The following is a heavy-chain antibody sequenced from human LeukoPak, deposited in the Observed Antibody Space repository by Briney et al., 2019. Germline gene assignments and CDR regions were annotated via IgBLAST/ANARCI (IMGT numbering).Heavy chain of an antibody. Sequence: PGGSLRLSCAASGFTFSSNYMSWVRQAPGKGLEWVAVIYSGSSTYYANSVKGRFAISRDTSKTTLYLQVKSLSAEATAVYYCARLYSGFANYYYYYMDVWGKGTTVTISS. J-gene: IGHJ6*03. CDR1: GFTFSSNY. CDR3: ARLYSGFANYYYYYMDV. V-gene: IGHV3-53*01. D-gene: IGHD5-12*01. CDR2: IYSGSST.